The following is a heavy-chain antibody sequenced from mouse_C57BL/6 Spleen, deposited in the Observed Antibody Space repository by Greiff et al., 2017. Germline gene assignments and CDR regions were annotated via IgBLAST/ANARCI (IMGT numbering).Heavy chain of an antibody. CDR3: ARWGPLRRGFDY. Sequence: EVQLVESGGGLVQPGGSLSLSCAASGFTFTDYYMSWVRQPPGKALEWLGFIRNKANGYTTEYSASVKGRFTISRDNSQSILYLQMNALRAEDSATYYCARWGPLRRGFDYWGQGTTLTVSS. CDR2: IRNKANGYTT. V-gene: IGHV7-3*01. D-gene: IGHD2-12*01. J-gene: IGHJ2*01. CDR1: GFTFTDYY.